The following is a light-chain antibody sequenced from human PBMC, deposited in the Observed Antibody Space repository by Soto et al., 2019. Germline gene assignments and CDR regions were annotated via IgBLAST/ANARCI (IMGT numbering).Light chain of an antibody. CDR2: DVS. J-gene: IGLJ1*01. Sequence: QSALTQPPSVSGSPGQSVAISCSGTSTDVGSYNRVSWYQQPPGTAPKLMIYDVSNRPSGVPDRFSGSKSGNTASLTISGLQAEDEADYYCSSFTSSSTYVFGTRTKLTVL. CDR1: STDVGSYNR. CDR3: SSFTSSSTYV. V-gene: IGLV2-18*02.